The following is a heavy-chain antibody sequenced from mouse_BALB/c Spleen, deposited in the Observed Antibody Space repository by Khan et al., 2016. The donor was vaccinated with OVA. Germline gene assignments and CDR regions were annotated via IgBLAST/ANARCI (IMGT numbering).Heavy chain of an antibody. Sequence: VQLQQSGTELVRPGTSVKMSCKAAGYTFTNFWIGWVKQRPGHGLEWIGDIYPGGGSTNYNEKFKGKATLTADTSSSTAYMQLSSRTSEDDSSSCCASRGAARSAGDYFDYWGQGTTLTVSS. J-gene: IGHJ2*01. D-gene: IGHD3-1*01. CDR1: GYTFTNFW. CDR3: ASRGAARSAGDYFDY. V-gene: IGHV1-63*02. CDR2: IYPGGGST.